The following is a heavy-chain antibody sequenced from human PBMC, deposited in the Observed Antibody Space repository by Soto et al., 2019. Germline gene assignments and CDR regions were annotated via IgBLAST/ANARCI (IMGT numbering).Heavy chain of an antibody. CDR3: AKDAVAYNGEWDWFDL. CDR1: GFTFKNFA. Sequence: EGQLLESGGGLVQPGGSLRLSCVASGFTFKNFAMTWVRQAPGKGMEWVSAIGGSGSSANYADSVKGRFTVSRADSKSTLYLQMSGLRVDDTALYYCAKDAVAYNGEWDWFDLWGQGTLVTVSS. D-gene: IGHD3-10*01. CDR2: IGGSGSSA. J-gene: IGHJ5*02. V-gene: IGHV3-23*01.